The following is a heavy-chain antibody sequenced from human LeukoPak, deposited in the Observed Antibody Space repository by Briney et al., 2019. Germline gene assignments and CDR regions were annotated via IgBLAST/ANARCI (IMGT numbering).Heavy chain of an antibody. D-gene: IGHD2-8*01. CDR3: ARDIDWGYAWNY. CDR1: GFTVSDTY. Sequence: GGSLRLSCAAPGFTVSDTYMNSVRQAPGKGLEWVSVIHSGGRTYYADSVKGRFTISRDSSKNTLYLQMSSLRADDTAVYYCARDIDWGYAWNYWGQGTLVIVSS. V-gene: IGHV3-53*05. CDR2: IHSGGRT. J-gene: IGHJ4*02.